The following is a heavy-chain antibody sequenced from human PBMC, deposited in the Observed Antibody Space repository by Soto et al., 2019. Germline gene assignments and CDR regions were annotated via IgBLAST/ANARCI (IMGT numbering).Heavy chain of an antibody. V-gene: IGHV2-5*01. J-gene: IGHJ5*02. CDR2: IYWNDDK. CDR1: GFSLRTSGVG. Sequence: QITLKESGPTLVKPTQTLTLTCIFSGFSLRTSGVGVGWIRQPPGKDLEWLGFIYWNDDKRYSPSLKSRLTITKDTSKNQVVLTMTNMDPVDTATYYCAKSGSSGWYGWFDPWGQGTLVTVSS. CDR3: AKSGSSGWYGWFDP. D-gene: IGHD6-19*01.